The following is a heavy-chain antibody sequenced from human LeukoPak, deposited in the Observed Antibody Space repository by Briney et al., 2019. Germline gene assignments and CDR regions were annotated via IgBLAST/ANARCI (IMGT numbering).Heavy chain of an antibody. J-gene: IGHJ5*02. CDR1: GGSFSGSN. V-gene: IGHV4-34*01. CDR3: ARGKGYSYGRAGWFDP. D-gene: IGHD5-18*01. Sequence: SETLSLTCAVYGGSFSGSNWSSMRHPPVKRLEWIGEINHRESNNYNPSLKSRGTISVDPSKNQCSLKLSSVTAADAAVYYCARGKGYSYGRAGWFDPWGRRALV. CDR2: INHRESN.